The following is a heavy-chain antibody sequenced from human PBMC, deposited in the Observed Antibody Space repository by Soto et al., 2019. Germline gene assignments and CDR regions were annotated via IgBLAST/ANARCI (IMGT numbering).Heavy chain of an antibody. Sequence: PSETLSLTCSFSGDSVTSHYLTWIRQSPEKGLEWIGYMHYTGLPHYNPSLKSRLTISVDRSKNQFTLQLTSVTAADTAVYYCARYWRRNWFDPWGQGTLVTVSS. CDR2: MHYTGLP. V-gene: IGHV4-59*02. J-gene: IGHJ5*02. CDR3: ARYWRRNWFDP. D-gene: IGHD1-1*01. CDR1: GDSVTSHY.